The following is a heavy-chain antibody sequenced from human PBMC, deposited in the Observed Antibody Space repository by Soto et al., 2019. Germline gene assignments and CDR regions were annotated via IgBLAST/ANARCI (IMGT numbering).Heavy chain of an antibody. CDR1: GFTFSSYA. CDR3: ARGRGIQLQLNFDY. V-gene: IGHV3-30-3*01. CDR2: ISYDGSNK. J-gene: IGHJ4*02. Sequence: GGSLRLSCAASGFTFSSYAMHWVRQAPGKGLEWVAVISYDGSNKYYADSVKGRFTISRDNSKNTLYLQMNSLRAEDTAVYYCARGRGIQLQLNFDYWGQGTLVTVSS. D-gene: IGHD5-18*01.